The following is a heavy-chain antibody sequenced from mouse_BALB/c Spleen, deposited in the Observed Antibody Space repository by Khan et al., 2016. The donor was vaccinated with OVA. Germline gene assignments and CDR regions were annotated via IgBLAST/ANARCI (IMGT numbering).Heavy chain of an antibody. CDR3: ARLEDI. D-gene: IGHD1-3*01. J-gene: IGHJ2*01. V-gene: IGHV2-9*02. CDR1: GFSLTSYG. Sequence: QVHVKQSGPGLVAPSQSLSITCTVSGFSLTSYGVHWVRQPPGKGLEWLGVIWAGGSKNYNTALMSRLSISKDNSKSQVVLNMNSLRTDDTAIYYCARLEDIWGQGTTLTVSS. CDR2: IWAGGSK.